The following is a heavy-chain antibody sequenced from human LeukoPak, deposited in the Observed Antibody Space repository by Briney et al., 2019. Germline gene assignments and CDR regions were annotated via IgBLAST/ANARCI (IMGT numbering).Heavy chain of an antibody. D-gene: IGHD5-18*01. Sequence: SETLSLTCSVSGGSISSCYWSWIRQPPGKGLEWIGYIFYSGRTSYNPSLKSRVTISVDTSKNHFSLTLSSVTAADTAVYYCARGQKYIYGYTVTELGSRYFDYWGQGTLVTVSS. J-gene: IGHJ4*02. CDR1: GGSISSCY. V-gene: IGHV4-59*13. CDR2: IFYSGRT. CDR3: ARGQKYIYGYTVTELGSRYFDY.